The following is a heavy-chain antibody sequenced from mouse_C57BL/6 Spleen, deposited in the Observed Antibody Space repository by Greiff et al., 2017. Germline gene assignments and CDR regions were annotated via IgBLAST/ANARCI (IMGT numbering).Heavy chain of an antibody. V-gene: IGHV1-64*01. CDR2: IHPNSGST. CDR1: GYTFTSYW. J-gene: IGHJ2*01. Sequence: QVHVKQPGAELVKPGASVKLSCKASGYTFTSYWMHWVKQRPGQGLEWIGMIHPNSGSTNYNEKFKSKATLTVDKSSSTAYMQLSSLTSEDSAVYYCASRLLNFDYWGQGTTLTVSS. CDR3: ASRLLNFDY. D-gene: IGHD2-3*01.